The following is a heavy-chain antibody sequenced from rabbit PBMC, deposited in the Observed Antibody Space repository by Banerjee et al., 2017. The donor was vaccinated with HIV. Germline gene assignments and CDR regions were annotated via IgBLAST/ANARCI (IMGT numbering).Heavy chain of an antibody. V-gene: IGHV1S45*01. J-gene: IGHJ4*01. Sequence: QEQLEESGGGLVQPEGSLTLTCTASGFSFSNKYVMCWVRRAPGKGLEWIGCINTSSGNTVYATWAKGRFTISKTSWTTVTLQMTSLTAADTATYFCARAPYAYYTGDAYASFNLWGPGTLVTVS. D-gene: IGHD6-1*01. CDR2: INTSSGNT. CDR3: ARAPYAYYTGDAYASFNL. CDR1: GFSFSNKYV.